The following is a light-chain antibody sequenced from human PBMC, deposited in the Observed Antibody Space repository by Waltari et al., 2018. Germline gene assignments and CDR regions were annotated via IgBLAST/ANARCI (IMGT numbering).Light chain of an antibody. CDR1: VCHIGRDG. J-gene: IGLJ3*02. CDR3: AAWDDTLNGWL. Sequence: QAVLTQRSSMSEAPGQRVTIPSSRTVCHIGRDGVIWYQQLPGTAPKLVIYYDDLLPSGVSDRFSGSKSGTSASLAISGLQSEDEADYYCAAWDDTLNGWLFGGGTKLTVL. V-gene: IGLV1-36*01. CDR2: YDD.